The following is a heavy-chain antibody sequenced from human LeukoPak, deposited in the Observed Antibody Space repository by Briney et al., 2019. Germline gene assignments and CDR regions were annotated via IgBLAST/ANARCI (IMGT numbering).Heavy chain of an antibody. J-gene: IGHJ4*02. CDR3: ASSGFYDSSGYYSFDY. V-gene: IGHV3-30*02. CDR1: GFTFSSYG. CDR2: IRYDGSNK. Sequence: GGSLRLSCVASGFTFSSYGMHWVRQAPGKGLEWVAFIRYDGSNKYYADSVKGRFTISRDNSKNTLYLQMNSLRAEDTAVYYCASSGFYDSSGYYSFDYWGQGTLVTVSS. D-gene: IGHD3-22*01.